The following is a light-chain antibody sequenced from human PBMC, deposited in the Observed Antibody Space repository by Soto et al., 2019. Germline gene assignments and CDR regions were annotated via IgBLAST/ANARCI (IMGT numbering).Light chain of an antibody. J-gene: IGKJ1*01. CDR1: QSVGSN. CDR2: GAT. V-gene: IGKV3-15*01. Sequence: EIVMTQSPATLSVSPGDRVTLSCRASQSVGSNLAWYQQQPGQAPRLLIYGATTRATGVPARFSGSGSETEFTLTISSLQSEDFAIYYCQQWIRWTFGQGTRLELK. CDR3: QQWIRWT.